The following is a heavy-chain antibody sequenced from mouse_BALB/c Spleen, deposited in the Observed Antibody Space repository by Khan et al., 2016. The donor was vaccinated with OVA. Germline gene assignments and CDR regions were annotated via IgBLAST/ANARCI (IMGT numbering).Heavy chain of an antibody. J-gene: IGHJ2*01. CDR3: AKPAYDGYYDY. CDR1: GYTFTDYA. Sequence: QVQLQQSGPELVRPGVSVKISCKGAGYTFTDYAMYWVKQSRVKSLEWIGLISTYSGSTNYNQKFKGKATMTVDKSSSTAYMELARLTSEDSAISYCAKPAYDGYYDYWGQGTTLTVSS. D-gene: IGHD2-3*01. CDR2: ISTYSGST. V-gene: IGHV1S137*01.